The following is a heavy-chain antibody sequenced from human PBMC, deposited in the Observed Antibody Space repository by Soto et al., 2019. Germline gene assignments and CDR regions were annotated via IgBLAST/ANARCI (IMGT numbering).Heavy chain of an antibody. CDR3: ARGEDIVVVVAATLPYYYYGMDV. Sequence: QVQLVQSGAEVKKPGSSVKVSCKASGGTFSSYAISWVRQAPGQGLEWMGGIIPIFGTANYAQKFQGRGTITADEFTSTAYMELSSLRSENTAVYYCARGEDIVVVVAATLPYYYYGMDVWGQGTTVTVSS. D-gene: IGHD2-15*01. CDR2: IIPIFGTA. J-gene: IGHJ6*02. CDR1: GGTFSSYA. V-gene: IGHV1-69*12.